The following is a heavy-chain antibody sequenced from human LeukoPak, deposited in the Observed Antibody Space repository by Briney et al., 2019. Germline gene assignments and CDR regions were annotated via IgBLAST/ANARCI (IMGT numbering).Heavy chain of an antibody. V-gene: IGHV3-23*01. D-gene: IGHD3-10*01. Sequence: GGSLRLSCAASGFTFSSYGMSWVRQAPGKGLEWVSAIGGCDGSTYYADSVKGRFTISRDNSKNTLYVQMNSLRAEDTAVYYCAKGHYYGSGSLDYWGQGTLVTVSS. J-gene: IGHJ4*02. CDR2: IGGCDGST. CDR1: GFTFSSYG. CDR3: AKGHYYGSGSLDY.